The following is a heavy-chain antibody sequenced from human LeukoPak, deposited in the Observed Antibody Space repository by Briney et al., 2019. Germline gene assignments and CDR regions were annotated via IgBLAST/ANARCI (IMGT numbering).Heavy chain of an antibody. V-gene: IGHV3-23*01. D-gene: IGHD3-10*01. Sequence: GGSLRLSCAASGFTFSSYGMSWVRQAPGKGLEWVSAIGGCDGSTYYADSVKGRFTISRDNSKNTLYVQMNSLRAEDTAVYYCAKGHYYGSGSLDYWGQGTLVTVSS. J-gene: IGHJ4*02. CDR2: IGGCDGST. CDR1: GFTFSSYG. CDR3: AKGHYYGSGSLDY.